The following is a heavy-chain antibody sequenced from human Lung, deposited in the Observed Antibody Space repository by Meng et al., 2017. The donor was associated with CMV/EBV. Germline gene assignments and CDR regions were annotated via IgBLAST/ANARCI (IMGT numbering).Heavy chain of an antibody. D-gene: IGHD6-19*01. CDR2: ISSSSRYI. Sequence: GESXKISCAASGFTFSGYSMNWVRQAPGKGLEWVSMISSSSRYIYYADSVKGRFTISRDNAENSLYLQMNNLRADETAVYYCATRMGTGYTSDWGQGTLVTVSS. J-gene: IGHJ4*02. V-gene: IGHV3-21*01. CDR1: GFTFSGYS. CDR3: ATRMGTGYTSD.